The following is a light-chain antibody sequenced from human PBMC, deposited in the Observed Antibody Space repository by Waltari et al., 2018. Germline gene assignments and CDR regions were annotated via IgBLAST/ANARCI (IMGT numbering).Light chain of an antibody. J-gene: IGLJ1*01. Sequence: QSALTQPRSVSGSPGQSVTISCTGTSSDVGGYNYVPWYQQHPGKAPKLMIYDVSKRPSGVPDRFSGSKSGNTASLTISGLQAEDEADYYCCSYAGSYTFYVCGTGTKVTVL. CDR3: CSYAGSYTFYV. V-gene: IGLV2-11*01. CDR1: SSDVGGYNY. CDR2: DVS.